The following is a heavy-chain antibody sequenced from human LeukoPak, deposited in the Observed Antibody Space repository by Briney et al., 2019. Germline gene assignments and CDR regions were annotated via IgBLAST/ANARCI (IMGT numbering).Heavy chain of an antibody. J-gene: IGHJ4*02. Sequence: GGSLRLSCPASGFTFSSYDMHWVRPAPGKGLEWVAVISYDGSNKYCADSVKGRFTISRDNSKNTLYLQMNSLRAEDTAVYFCASALYGGNSYYFDYWGQGTLVTVSS. V-gene: IGHV3-30*03. CDR3: ASALYGGNSYYFDY. CDR2: ISYDGSNK. CDR1: GFTFSSYD. D-gene: IGHD4-23*01.